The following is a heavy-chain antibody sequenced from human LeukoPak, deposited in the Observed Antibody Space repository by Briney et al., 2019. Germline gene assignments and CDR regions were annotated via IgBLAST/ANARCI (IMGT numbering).Heavy chain of an antibody. CDR3: ARGAANWNYDDAFDI. CDR1: GFTFSSYG. V-gene: IGHV3-30*03. D-gene: IGHD1-7*01. Sequence: GRSLRLSCAASGFTFSSYGMHWVRQAPGKGLEWVAVISYDGSNKYYADSVKGRFTISRDNSKNTLYLQMNGLRAEDTAVYYCARGAANWNYDDAFDIWGQGTMVTVSS. CDR2: ISYDGSNK. J-gene: IGHJ3*02.